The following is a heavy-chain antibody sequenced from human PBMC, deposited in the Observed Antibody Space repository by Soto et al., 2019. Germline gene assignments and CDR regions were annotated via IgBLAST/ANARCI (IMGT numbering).Heavy chain of an antibody. CDR2: IYISENT. J-gene: IGHJ4*02. D-gene: IGHD6-13*01. Sequence: SETLSLTCTVSGGSISSDYWSWIRQPAGKGLEWIGRIYISENTHYNPPLRSRVSMSLDTSKNQLSLNLSSVTAADTAVYYCARGVGRSSWTSFDSWGQGTLVTVSS. CDR3: ARGVGRSSWTSFDS. V-gene: IGHV4-4*07. CDR1: GGSISSDY.